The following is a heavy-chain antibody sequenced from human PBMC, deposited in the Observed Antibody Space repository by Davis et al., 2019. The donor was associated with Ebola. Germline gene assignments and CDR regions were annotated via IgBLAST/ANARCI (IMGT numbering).Heavy chain of an antibody. Sequence: GESLKISCAASGFTLMNHGVSWVRQAPGKGLEWVSHISTGGGPTYGDSVRGRFTISRDISNSTLYLQMNSLRAEDTAVYYCAKDLLWWSAADVWGQGTTVTVSS. V-gene: IGHV3-23*01. J-gene: IGHJ6*02. D-gene: IGHD2-21*01. CDR3: AKDLLWWSAADV. CDR2: ISTGGGPT. CDR1: GFTLMNHG.